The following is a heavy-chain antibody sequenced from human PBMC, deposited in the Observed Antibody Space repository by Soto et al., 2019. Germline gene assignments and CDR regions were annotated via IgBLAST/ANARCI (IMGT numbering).Heavy chain of an antibody. V-gene: IGHV3-30*18. Sequence: QVQLVESGGGVVQPGRSLRLSCAASGFTFSSYGMHWVRQAPGKGLEWVAVISYDGSNKYYADSVKGRFTISRDNSKNTLYLLMNSLRAEDTAVYYCAKATDMYYYDSSGFGYWGQGTLVTVSS. CDR3: AKATDMYYYDSSGFGY. CDR1: GFTFSSYG. CDR2: ISYDGSNK. D-gene: IGHD3-22*01. J-gene: IGHJ4*02.